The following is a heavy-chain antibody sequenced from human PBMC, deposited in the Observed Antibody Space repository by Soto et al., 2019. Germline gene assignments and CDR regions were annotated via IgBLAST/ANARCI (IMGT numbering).Heavy chain of an antibody. CDR3: ARGGYSGYDSRGWYLDL. D-gene: IGHD5-12*01. J-gene: IGHJ2*01. CDR2: ISSSSSYI. V-gene: IGHV3-21*01. CDR1: GFTFSSYS. Sequence: GESLKISCAASGFTFSSYSMNWVRQAPGKGLEWVSSISSSSSYIYYADSVKGRFTISRDNAKNSLYLQMNSLRAEDKAVDYCARGGYSGYDSRGWYLDLWGRGTLVTVSS.